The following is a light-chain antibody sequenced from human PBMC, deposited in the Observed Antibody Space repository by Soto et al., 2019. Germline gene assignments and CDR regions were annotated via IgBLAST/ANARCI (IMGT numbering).Light chain of an antibody. V-gene: IGKV3-20*01. CDR3: QQYGSPLT. CDR2: GAS. J-gene: IGKJ4*01. Sequence: ESVLTQSPGTLSLSPGERATLSCRASQSVSGSYLAWYQQKPGQAPRLLIYGASSRATGIPDRFSGSGSGTDFTLTISRLEPEDFAVYYCQQYGSPLTFGGGTKVDI. CDR1: QSVSGSY.